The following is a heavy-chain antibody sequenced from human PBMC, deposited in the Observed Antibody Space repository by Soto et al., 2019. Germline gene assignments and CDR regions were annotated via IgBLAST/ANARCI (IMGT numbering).Heavy chain of an antibody. V-gene: IGHV1-18*01. CDR2: ISAYNGNT. J-gene: IGHJ4*02. CDR1: GYTFTSYG. D-gene: IGHD3-9*01. Sequence: QVQLVQSGAEVKKPGASVKVSCKASGYTFTSYGISWVRQAPGQGLEWMGWISAYNGNTNYAQKLQGRVTMTTDTSTSTAYMELRSLRSDDTAVYYCARDPYDILTGYYLSSSDYWGQGTLVTVSS. CDR3: ARDPYDILTGYYLSSSDY.